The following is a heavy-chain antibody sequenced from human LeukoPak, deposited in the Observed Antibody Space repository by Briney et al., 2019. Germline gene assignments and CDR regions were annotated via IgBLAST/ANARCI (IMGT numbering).Heavy chain of an antibody. CDR3: AQGGHDFNPFYY. V-gene: IGHV3-23*01. D-gene: IGHD2-21*02. CDR1: GFTFSTYA. J-gene: IGHJ4*02. CDR2: IKGGGGDP. Sequence: GGSLRLTCAASGFTFSTYAMGWVRQAPGEGLEWVSSIKGGGGDPFYADSVRGRFTISRDKSKNTLYLQLNSLRPEDTAVYFCAQGGHDFNPFYYWGQGTLVTVSS.